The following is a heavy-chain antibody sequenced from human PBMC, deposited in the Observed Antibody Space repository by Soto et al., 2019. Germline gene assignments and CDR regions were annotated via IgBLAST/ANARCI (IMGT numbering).Heavy chain of an antibody. J-gene: IGHJ4*01. Sequence: GGSLRLSCAASGFTFSSYSMNWVRQAPGKGLEWVSSISSSSTYIYYADSVKGRFTISRDNAKNSLYLQMNSLRAEDTAVYYCAIYFSCIPGEAHLGHGTLVTVSS. CDR1: GFTFSSYS. V-gene: IGHV3-21*01. CDR3: AIYFSCIPGEAH. D-gene: IGHD3-16*01. CDR2: ISSSSTYI.